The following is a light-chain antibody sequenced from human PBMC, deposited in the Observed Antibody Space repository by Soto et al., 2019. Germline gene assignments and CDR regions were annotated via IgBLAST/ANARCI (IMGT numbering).Light chain of an antibody. CDR2: AAS. V-gene: IGKV1-12*01. J-gene: IGKJ1*01. Sequence: DIQMTQSPSSVSASVGDRVTITCRASQGISSWLAWYQQKPGKAPRLLIYAASNLESGVPSRFSGSGSGTHFTLPISSLQPEDFATYYCQQGNNFPRTFGQGTKVEIK. CDR1: QGISSW. CDR3: QQGNNFPRT.